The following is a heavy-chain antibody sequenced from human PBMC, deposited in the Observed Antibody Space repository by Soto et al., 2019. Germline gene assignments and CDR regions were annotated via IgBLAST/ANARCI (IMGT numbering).Heavy chain of an antibody. CDR3: ASLCRYCSGGSCYLSGMDV. V-gene: IGHV1-8*01. CDR1: GYTFTSYD. Sequence: ASVKVSCKASGYTFTSYDINWVRQATGQGLEWMGWMNPNSGNTGYAQKFQGRVTMTRNTSISTAYMELSSLRSEDTAVYYCASLCRYCSGGSCYLSGMDVWGQGTTVTVSS. CDR2: MNPNSGNT. J-gene: IGHJ6*02. D-gene: IGHD2-15*01.